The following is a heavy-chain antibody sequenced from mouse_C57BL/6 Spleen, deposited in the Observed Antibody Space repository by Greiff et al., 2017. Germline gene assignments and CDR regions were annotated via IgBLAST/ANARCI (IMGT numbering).Heavy chain of an antibody. J-gene: IGHJ4*01. CDR1: GFTFSNYW. CDR3: TAEYRYYAMDY. CDR2: IRLKSANYAT. D-gene: IGHD5-2*01. Sequence: EVKLMESGGGLVQPGGSMKLSCVASGFTFSNYWVNWVRQSPEKGLEWVAQIRLKSANYATHYAESVKGRFTISRDDSKSRVYRQMNNLRAEDTGIYYCTAEYRYYAMDYWGQGTSVTVSS. V-gene: IGHV6-3*01.